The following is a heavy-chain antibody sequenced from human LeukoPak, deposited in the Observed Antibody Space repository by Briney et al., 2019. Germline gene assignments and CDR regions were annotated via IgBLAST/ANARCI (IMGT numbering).Heavy chain of an antibody. J-gene: IGHJ5*02. Sequence: ASETLSLTCTVSGGSISSSSYYWGWIRQPPGKGLEWIGSIYYSGSTYYNPSLKSRVTISVDTSKNQFSLKLSSVTAADTAVYYCARHGEPKQWLGNWFDPWGQGTLVTVSS. CDR3: ARHGEPKQWLGNWFDP. CDR1: GGSISSSSYY. D-gene: IGHD6-19*01. V-gene: IGHV4-39*01. CDR2: IYYSGST.